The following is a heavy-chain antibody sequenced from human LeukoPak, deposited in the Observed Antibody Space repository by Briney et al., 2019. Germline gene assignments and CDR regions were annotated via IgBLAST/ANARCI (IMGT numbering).Heavy chain of an antibody. J-gene: IGHJ6*02. Sequence: PSETLSLTCALTGGSIKNYYWSWIRQPLGKGLEWIGYVYYTGTTSYNPSLKSRVTISVETSKNQFSLTLNSVTAADTAVYHCARQSDPYYHYGLDFWGQGTTVIVSS. CDR1: GGSIKNYY. CDR2: VYYTGTT. CDR3: ARQSDPYYHYGLDF. V-gene: IGHV4-59*01.